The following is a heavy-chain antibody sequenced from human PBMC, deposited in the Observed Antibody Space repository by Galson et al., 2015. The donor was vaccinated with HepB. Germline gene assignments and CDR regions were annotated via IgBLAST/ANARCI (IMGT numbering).Heavy chain of an antibody. CDR2: IIVIVGTT. CDR3: AKDHYGSWRRTYGMDV. CDR1: GFTFSSYA. Sequence: SLRLSCAASGFTFSSYAMSWVRQAPGKGLEWVSGIIVIVGTTYYADSLKGRFTISRDNSKNTLYLQMNSLRAEDTAVYYCAKDHYGSWRRTYGMDVWGQGTTVTVSS. V-gene: IGHV3-23*01. J-gene: IGHJ6*02. D-gene: IGHD3-10*01.